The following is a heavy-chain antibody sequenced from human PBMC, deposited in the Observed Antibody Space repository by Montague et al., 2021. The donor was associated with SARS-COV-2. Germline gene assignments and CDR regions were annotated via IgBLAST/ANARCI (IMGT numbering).Heavy chain of an antibody. CDR2: TYYRSKRYN. Sequence: CAISGDSVSSNIATWNWIRQSPSRHLEWLGRTYYRSKRYNDYAESVKSRITIDPDTSKHQFSLHLNSVTPEDTAVYYCARIPVGSKYYFDFWGQGTLVTVSS. D-gene: IGHD2-2*01. CDR3: ARIPVGSKYYFDF. CDR1: GDSVSSNIAT. J-gene: IGHJ4*02. V-gene: IGHV6-1*01.